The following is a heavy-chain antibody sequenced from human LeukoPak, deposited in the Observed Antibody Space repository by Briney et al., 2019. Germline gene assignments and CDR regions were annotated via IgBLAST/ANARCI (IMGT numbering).Heavy chain of an antibody. Sequence: GGSLRLSCVVSGLMFSPSGMTWVRQAPGKGLEWVATISSSNSASYTDSVKGRFTISRDNAKNSLYLQMNSLRAEDTAVYYCARDLVGGPIGYFDYWGQGTLVTVSS. CDR2: ISSSNSA. J-gene: IGHJ4*02. CDR3: ARDLVGGPIGYFDY. CDR1: GLMFSPSG. D-gene: IGHD3-10*01. V-gene: IGHV3-69-1*01.